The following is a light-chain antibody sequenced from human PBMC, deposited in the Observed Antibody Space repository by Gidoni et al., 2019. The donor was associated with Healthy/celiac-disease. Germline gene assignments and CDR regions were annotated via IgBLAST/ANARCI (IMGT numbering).Light chain of an antibody. CDR1: QSVLYSSNNKNY. CDR2: WAS. Sequence: DIVMTQSPDSLAVSLGERATLNCKSSQSVLYSSNNKNYLAWYQQKPGQPPKLLIYWASTRKSGVPDRFSGSGSGTDFTLTISSLQAEDVAVYYCQQYYSTPLTFXGXTKVEIK. CDR3: QQYYSTPLT. J-gene: IGKJ4*01. V-gene: IGKV4-1*01.